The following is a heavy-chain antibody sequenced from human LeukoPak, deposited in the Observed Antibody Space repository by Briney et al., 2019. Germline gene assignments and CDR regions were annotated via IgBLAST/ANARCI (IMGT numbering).Heavy chain of an antibody. D-gene: IGHD4/OR15-4a*01. CDR2: ISSSSSYI. CDR3: ARELPQYYGTSGPFDY. CDR1: GFTFSSYS. Sequence: GGSLRLSCAASGFTFSSYSMNWVRQAPGKGLEWVSSISSSSSYIYYADSVKGRFTISRDNAENSLYLQMNSLRAEDTAVYYCARELPQYYGTSGPFDYWGRGTLVTVSS. J-gene: IGHJ4*02. V-gene: IGHV3-21*01.